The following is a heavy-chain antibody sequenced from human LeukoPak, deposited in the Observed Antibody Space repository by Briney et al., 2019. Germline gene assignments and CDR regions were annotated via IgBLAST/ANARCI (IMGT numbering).Heavy chain of an antibody. CDR1: GFTFSSYG. CDR2: IWYDGNNK. V-gene: IGHV3-33*03. D-gene: IGHD3-16*02. Sequence: GRSLRLSCAASGFTFSSYGMHWVRQAPGKGLEWVAVIWYDGNNKYYAESVKGRFTISRDISKNTLYLQMNSLRAEDTAVYYCAKDRLPLGELSLFDYWGQGSLVTVSS. J-gene: IGHJ4*02. CDR3: AKDRLPLGELSLFDY.